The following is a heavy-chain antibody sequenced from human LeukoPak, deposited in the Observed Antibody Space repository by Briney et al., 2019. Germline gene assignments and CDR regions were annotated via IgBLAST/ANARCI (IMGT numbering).Heavy chain of an antibody. Sequence: GGSLRLSCAASGFTVSSNYMSWVRQAPGKGLEWVSVIYSGGSTYYADSVKGRFTISRDNSKNTLYLQMNSLRVEDTAVYYCAKGVGTAAAGPGVFDYWGQGTLVTVSS. J-gene: IGHJ4*02. V-gene: IGHV3-53*01. D-gene: IGHD6-13*01. CDR1: GFTVSSNY. CDR2: IYSGGST. CDR3: AKGVGTAAAGPGVFDY.